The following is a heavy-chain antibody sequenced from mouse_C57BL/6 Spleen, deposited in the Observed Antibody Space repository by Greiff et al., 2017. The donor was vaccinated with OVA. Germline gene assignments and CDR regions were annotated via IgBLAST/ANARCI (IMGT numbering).Heavy chain of an antibody. CDR3: ARSPYYYGSRGYAMDY. V-gene: IGHV1-55*01. CDR1: GYTFTSYW. J-gene: IGHJ4*01. Sequence: QVQLKQPGAELVKPGASVKMSCKASGYTFTSYWITWVKQRPGQGLEWIGDIYPGSGSTTYNEKFKSKATLTVDTSSSTAYMQLSSLTSEDAAVYYCARSPYYYGSRGYAMDYWGQGTSVTVSS. CDR2: IYPGSGST. D-gene: IGHD1-1*01.